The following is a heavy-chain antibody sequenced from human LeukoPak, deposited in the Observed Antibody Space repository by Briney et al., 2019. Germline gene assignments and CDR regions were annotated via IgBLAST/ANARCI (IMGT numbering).Heavy chain of an antibody. D-gene: IGHD1-26*01. CDR3: ARVASGSYDAFDI. V-gene: IGHV4-34*01. CDR1: GGSFSGYY. CDR2: INHSGST. J-gene: IGHJ3*02. Sequence: PSETLSLTCAVYGGSFSGYYWSWIRQPPGKGLEWIGEINHSGSTNYNPSLKSRVTISVDTSKNQFSLKLSSVTAADTAVYYCARVASGSYDAFDIWGQGTMVTVSS.